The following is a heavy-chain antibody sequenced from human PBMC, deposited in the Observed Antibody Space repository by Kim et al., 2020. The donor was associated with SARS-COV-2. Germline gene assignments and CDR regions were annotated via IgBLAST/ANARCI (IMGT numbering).Heavy chain of an antibody. D-gene: IGHD5-18*01. Sequence: GGSLRLSCAASGFTFSSYEMNWVRQAPGKGLEWVSYISSSGSTIYYADSVKGRFTISRDNAKNSLYLQMNSLRAEDTAVYYCARDLAMDNYYYYGMDVWGQGTTVTVSS. V-gene: IGHV3-48*03. J-gene: IGHJ6*02. CDR3: ARDLAMDNYYYYGMDV. CDR2: ISSSGSTI. CDR1: GFTFSSYE.